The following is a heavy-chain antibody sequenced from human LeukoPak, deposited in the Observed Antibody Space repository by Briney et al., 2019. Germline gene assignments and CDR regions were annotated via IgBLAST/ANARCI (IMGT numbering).Heavy chain of an antibody. CDR3: AREMRLNWNYDPFDY. Sequence: GSLRLSCAASGFTFSSYWMHWVRQAPGKGLVWVSRINTDGSSTSYADSVKGRFTISRDNAKNTLYLQMNSLRAEDTAVYYCAREMRLNWNYDPFDYWGQGTLVTVSS. CDR1: GFTFSSYW. V-gene: IGHV3-74*01. J-gene: IGHJ4*02. CDR2: INTDGSST. D-gene: IGHD1-7*01.